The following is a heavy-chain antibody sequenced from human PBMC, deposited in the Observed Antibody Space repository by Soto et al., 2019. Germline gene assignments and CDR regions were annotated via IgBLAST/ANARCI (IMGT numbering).Heavy chain of an antibody. Sequence: GGTLRLSCAASGLTFIIYAMSWVRQAPGKGLEWVSGISGSGIGTHYADSVKGRFTVSRDNSKNTLYLQMNSLRAEDTAVYNCAKEPVGPDWYFDLWG. CDR3: AKEPVGPDWYFDL. CDR2: ISGSGIGT. J-gene: IGHJ2*01. CDR1: GLTFIIYA. V-gene: IGHV3-23*01.